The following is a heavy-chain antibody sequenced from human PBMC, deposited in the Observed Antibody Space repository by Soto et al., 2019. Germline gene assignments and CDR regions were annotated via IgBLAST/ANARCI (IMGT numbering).Heavy chain of an antibody. Sequence: SQTQSLTCTVSGGSIITTNFYWVWIRQPTVKGLYGIRTIHARGSACYNPSIKNRVAISVDPSRNRFSLKLSSVSAADTAIFYGARPVGVEKQLVHDAFAIWGQGTLVTVS. D-gene: IGHD6-13*01. CDR1: GGSIITTNFY. CDR3: ARPVGVEKQLVHDAFAI. V-gene: IGHV4-39*01. CDR2: IHARGSA. J-gene: IGHJ3*02.